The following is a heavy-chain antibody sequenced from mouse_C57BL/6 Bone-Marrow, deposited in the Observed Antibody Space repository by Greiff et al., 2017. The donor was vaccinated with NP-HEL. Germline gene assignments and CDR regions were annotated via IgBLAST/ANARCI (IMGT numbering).Heavy chain of an antibody. Sequence: EVQLQQSGGGLVKPGGSLKLSCAASGFTFSDYGMHWVRQAPEKGLEWVAYISSGSSTIYYADTVKGRSTISRDNAKNTLFLQMTSLRSEDTAMYYCARGYYRNWYFDVWGTGTTVTVSS. CDR2: ISSGSSTI. CDR1: GFTFSDYG. D-gene: IGHD2-14*01. V-gene: IGHV5-17*01. J-gene: IGHJ1*03. CDR3: ARGYYRNWYFDV.